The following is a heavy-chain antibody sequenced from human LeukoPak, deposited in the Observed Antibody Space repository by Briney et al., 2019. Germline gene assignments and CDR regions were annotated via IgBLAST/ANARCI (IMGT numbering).Heavy chain of an antibody. CDR3: ARSIAIFGVVTSSYYYNYMDV. Sequence: SETLSLTCVVHDGSPSTYSWSWIRQPPGKGLEWIGEISHRGTTDYNPSLKSRVTVSKDTSNNQCSLSMTSVTAADTAVYYCARSIAIFGVVTSSYYYNYMDVWGKGTTVTVSS. CDR2: ISHRGTT. CDR1: DGSPSTYS. D-gene: IGHD3-3*01. V-gene: IGHV4-34*01. J-gene: IGHJ6*03.